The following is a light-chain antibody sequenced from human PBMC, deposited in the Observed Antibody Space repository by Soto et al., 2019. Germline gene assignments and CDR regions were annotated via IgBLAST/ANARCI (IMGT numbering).Light chain of an antibody. CDR3: CSYAGSYV. J-gene: IGLJ1*01. V-gene: IGLV2-11*01. CDR1: SSDVGGYNY. Sequence: QAVVTQPRSVFGSARQSVTISCTGTSSDVGGYNYVSWYQQHPGKAPKHMIYDVSKRPSGVPDRFSGSKSGNTASLTISGLQAEDEADYYCCSYAGSYVFGTGTKLTVL. CDR2: DVS.